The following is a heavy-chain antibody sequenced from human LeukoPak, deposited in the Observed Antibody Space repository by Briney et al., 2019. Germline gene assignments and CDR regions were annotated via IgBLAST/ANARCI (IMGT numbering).Heavy chain of an antibody. J-gene: IGHJ5*02. V-gene: IGHV3-73*01. Sequence: GGSLSLSCAPSGLTFSGSAMHWVRQASGEGLEWVGRIRSKANSYATAHAASVKRRFTLSRDASKHTAYLHMNSLQTEDSAVYYCTRQGSPPSWGQGTLVTVSS. CDR3: TRQGSPPS. D-gene: IGHD2-15*01. CDR1: GLTFSGSA. CDR2: IRSKANSYAT.